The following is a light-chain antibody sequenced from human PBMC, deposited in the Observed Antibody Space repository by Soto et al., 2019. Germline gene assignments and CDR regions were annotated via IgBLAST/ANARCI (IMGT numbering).Light chain of an antibody. CDR1: SSDVGIYNY. CDR2: EVT. Sequence: SVLTQPASVSGSPGQSIAISCTGSSSDVGIYNYVSWYQQHPGKVPKLIIYEVTNRPSGVSNRFSGSKSGNTASLTISGLQAEDEADYYCSSYTTSSTRGFGTGTKVTVL. J-gene: IGLJ1*01. CDR3: SSYTTSSTRG. V-gene: IGLV2-14*01.